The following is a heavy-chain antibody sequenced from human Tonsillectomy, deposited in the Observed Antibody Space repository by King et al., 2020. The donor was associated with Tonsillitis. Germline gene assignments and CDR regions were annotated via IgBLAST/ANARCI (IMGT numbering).Heavy chain of an antibody. J-gene: IGHJ6*02. CDR1: GGSISSYY. CDR3: AGAQVVAARATFCYGMDV. V-gene: IGHV4-59*01. CDR2: IYYSGST. Sequence: QLQESGPGLVKPSETLSLTCTVSGGSISSYYWSWIRQPPGKGLEWIGYIYYSGSTNYNPSLKSRVTISVDTSKNQFSLKLSSVTAADTAVYYCAGAQVVAARATFCYGMDVWGQGTTVTVSS. D-gene: IGHD2-15*01.